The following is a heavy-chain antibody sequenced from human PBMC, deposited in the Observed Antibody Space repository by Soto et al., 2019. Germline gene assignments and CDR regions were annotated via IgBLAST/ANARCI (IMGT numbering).Heavy chain of an antibody. CDR2: IYSGGST. Sequence: GGSLRLSCAASGFTVSSNYMSWVRQAPGKGLEWVSVIYSGGSTYYADSVKGRFTISRDNSKNTLYLQMNSLRAEDTAVYYCASSYDYIWGSYYYFDYWGQGTLVTVSS. CDR3: ASSYDYIWGSYYYFDY. D-gene: IGHD3-16*01. J-gene: IGHJ4*02. V-gene: IGHV3-66*01. CDR1: GFTVSSNY.